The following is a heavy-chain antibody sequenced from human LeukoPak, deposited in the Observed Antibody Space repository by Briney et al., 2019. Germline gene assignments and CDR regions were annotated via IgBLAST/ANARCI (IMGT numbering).Heavy chain of an antibody. CDR2: MNPNSGNT. CDR3: ASFKRIAATGEYFDY. J-gene: IGHJ4*02. D-gene: IGHD6-13*01. CDR1: GYTFTSYD. V-gene: IGHV1-8*01. Sequence: GASVKASCKASGYTFTSYDINWVRQATGQGLEWMGWMNPNSGNTGYAQKFQGRVTMTRNTSISTAYMELSSLRSEDTAVYYCASFKRIAATGEYFDYWGQGTLVTVSS.